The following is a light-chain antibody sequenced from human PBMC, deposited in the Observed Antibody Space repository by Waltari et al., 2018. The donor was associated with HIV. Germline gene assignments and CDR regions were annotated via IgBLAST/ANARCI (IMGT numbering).Light chain of an antibody. CDR1: SSDVGSYNL. CDR2: EGS. Sequence: QSALTQPASVSGSPGQSITISCTGTSSDVGSYNLVSWYQQHPGKAPKLMIYEGSKRPSGVSNRFSGSKSGGTASLTISGLQAEDEAGYYCCSYAGSSPVLFGGVTKLTVL. CDR3: CSYAGSSPVL. J-gene: IGLJ2*01. V-gene: IGLV2-23*01.